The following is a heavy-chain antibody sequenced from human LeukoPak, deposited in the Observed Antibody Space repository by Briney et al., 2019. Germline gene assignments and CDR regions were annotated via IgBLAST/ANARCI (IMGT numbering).Heavy chain of an antibody. CDR2: ISAYNGNT. CDR1: GYTFTSYG. J-gene: IGHJ4*02. V-gene: IGHV1-18*01. CDR3: ARGPGPYYDFWSGYPY. Sequence: ASVKVSCKPSGYTFTSYGISWVRQAPGQGLEWMGWISAYNGNTNYAQKLQGRVTMTTDTSTSTAYMELRSLTSDDTAVYYCARGPGPYYDFWSGYPYWGQGTLVTVSS. D-gene: IGHD3-3*01.